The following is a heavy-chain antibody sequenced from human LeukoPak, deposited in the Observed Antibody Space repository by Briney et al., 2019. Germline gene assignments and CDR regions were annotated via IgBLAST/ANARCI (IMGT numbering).Heavy chain of an antibody. CDR2: ISAYNGNT. J-gene: IGHJ5*02. D-gene: IGHD3-10*01. V-gene: IGHV1-18*01. Sequence: ASVKVSCKASGYTFTRYGITWVRQAPGQGLEWMGWISAYNGNTNYAQKLQGRVTMTTDTSTMTAYMELRSLRSDDTAVYYCASLRYCYGSGSYNWFDPWGQGPLVTVSS. CDR3: ASLRYCYGSGSYNWFDP. CDR1: GYTFTRYG.